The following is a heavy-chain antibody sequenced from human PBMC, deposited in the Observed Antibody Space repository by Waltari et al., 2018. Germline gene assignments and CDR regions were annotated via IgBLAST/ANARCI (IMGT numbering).Heavy chain of an antibody. Sequence: QLQLQESGPGLVKPSETLSLTCSVSGGSISSTSHSWAWIRQPPGKGLEWIGSIYYSGTTYYNLSLKSRVTLSVDTSKNQFSLKLSSVTAADTAMYFCARVARGGYYTGWFDTWGQGALVTVSS. D-gene: IGHD3-3*01. CDR1: GGSISSTSHS. CDR3: ARVARGGYYTGWFDT. CDR2: IYYSGTT. V-gene: IGHV4-39*07. J-gene: IGHJ5*02.